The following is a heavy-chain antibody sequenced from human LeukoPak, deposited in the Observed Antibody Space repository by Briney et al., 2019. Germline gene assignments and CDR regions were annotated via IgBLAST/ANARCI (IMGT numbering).Heavy chain of an antibody. CDR1: GFTFSYYW. D-gene: IGHD1/OR15-1a*01. CDR2: VSGSGSNT. V-gene: IGHV3-23*01. Sequence: GGSLRLSCAASGFTFSYYWMHWVRQAPGKGLEWVSSVSGSGSNTYYSDSVKGRFTISRDNSKNTVYLQMNSLRAEDTALYYCVRAYTTAGTYSEPWGQGTLVTVSS. CDR3: VRAYTTAGTYSEP. J-gene: IGHJ4*02.